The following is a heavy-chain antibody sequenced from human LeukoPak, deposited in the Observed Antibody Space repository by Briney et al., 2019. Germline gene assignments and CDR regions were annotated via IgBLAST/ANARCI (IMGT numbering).Heavy chain of an antibody. Sequence: PGESLRLSCAASGFTFSSYAVNWVRQAPGKGLEWVSVISGSGGSTNYADSVKGRFTISRDNSKNTLYLQMNSLRAEDTAAYYCAKDRRTITTRGAFDIWGQGTMVSISS. J-gene: IGHJ3*02. CDR3: AKDRRTITTRGAFDI. CDR2: ISGSGGST. D-gene: IGHD3-10*01. V-gene: IGHV3-23*01. CDR1: GFTFSSYA.